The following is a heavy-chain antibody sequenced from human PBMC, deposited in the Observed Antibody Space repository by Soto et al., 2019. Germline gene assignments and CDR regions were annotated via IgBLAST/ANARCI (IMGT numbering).Heavy chain of an antibody. CDR2: ISYDGSNK. CDR1: GFTFSSYA. V-gene: IGHV3-30-3*01. D-gene: IGHD6-19*01. J-gene: IGHJ2*01. Sequence: QVQLVESGGGVVQPGRSLRLSCAASGFTFSSYAMHWVRQAPGKGLEWVAVISYDGSNKYYADSVKGRFTISRDNPKNTLYLQMNSLRAEDTAMYYCARVTIAVAGTAGYFDLWGRGTLVTVSS. CDR3: ARVTIAVAGTAGYFDL.